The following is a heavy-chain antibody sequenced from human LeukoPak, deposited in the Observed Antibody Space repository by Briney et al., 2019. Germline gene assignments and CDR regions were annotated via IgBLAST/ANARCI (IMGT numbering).Heavy chain of an antibody. V-gene: IGHV4-31*03. CDR3: ARDGEKFGPESAFDI. D-gene: IGHD3-10*01. Sequence: PSQTLSLTCTVSGGSISSGGYYWSWIRQHPGKGLEWIGYIYYSGSTYYNPSLKSRVTISVDTSKNQFSLKLSSVTAADTAVYYCARDGEKFGPESAFDIWGQGTMVTVSS. CDR1: GGSISSGGYY. J-gene: IGHJ3*02. CDR2: IYYSGST.